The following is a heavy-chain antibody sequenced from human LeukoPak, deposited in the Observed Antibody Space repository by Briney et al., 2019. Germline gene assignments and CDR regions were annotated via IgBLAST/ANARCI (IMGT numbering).Heavy chain of an antibody. V-gene: IGHV4-39*01. Sequence: KPSETLSLTCTVSGGSISSSSYYWGWIRQPPGKGLEWIGSIYYSGSTYYNPSLKSRVTISVDTSKTQFSLKLSSVTAADTAVYYCARNLYCDSCGIDYWGQGTLVTVSS. CDR1: GGSISSSSYY. CDR2: IYYSGST. J-gene: IGHJ4*02. CDR3: ARNLYCDSCGIDY. D-gene: IGHD3-22*01.